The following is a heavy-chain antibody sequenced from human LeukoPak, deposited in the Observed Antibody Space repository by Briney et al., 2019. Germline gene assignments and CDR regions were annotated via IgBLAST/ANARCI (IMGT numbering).Heavy chain of an antibody. J-gene: IGHJ4*02. D-gene: IGHD3-9*01. CDR3: ARWPRYYDFLTGYLYFDY. V-gene: IGHV4-34*01. Sequence: PSQTLSLTCAVYGGSFSGYYWSWIRQPPGKGLEWNGEINHSGSTNYNPSLKTRATISVDTSKNQFSLKQSSVTAADTAVYYCARWPRYYDFLTGYLYFDYWGQGTLVTVSS. CDR1: GGSFSGYY. CDR2: INHSGST.